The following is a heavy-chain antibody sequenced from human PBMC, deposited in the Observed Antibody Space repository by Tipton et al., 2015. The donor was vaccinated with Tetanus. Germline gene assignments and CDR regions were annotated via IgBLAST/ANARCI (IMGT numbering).Heavy chain of an antibody. D-gene: IGHD5-18*01. Sequence: LRLSCTISGGLITTGGYSWGWIRQPPGQGLEWIGYIYQTDSTYYRPSLRSRLTISINRSKNQFSLKLPSVTAADTAVYYCVRGRGLGAYSFGFEYWGQGTLGTVSP. V-gene: IGHV4-30-2*01. CDR1: GGLITTGGYS. CDR3: VRGRGLGAYSFGFEY. CDR2: IYQTDST. J-gene: IGHJ4*02.